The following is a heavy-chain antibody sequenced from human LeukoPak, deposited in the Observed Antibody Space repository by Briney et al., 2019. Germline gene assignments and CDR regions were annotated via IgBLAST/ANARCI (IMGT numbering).Heavy chain of an antibody. CDR3: ARVGEEEDTAMVRNY. CDR1: GGSISTSNYY. D-gene: IGHD5-18*01. V-gene: IGHV4-39*07. J-gene: IGHJ4*02. CDR2: IFYSGST. Sequence: SETLSLTCTVSGGSISTSNYYWGWIRQPPGKGLEWIGNIFYSGSTYYSPSLKRRVTISLDTSRNQFSLKLNSVTAADTAVYYCARVGEEEDTAMVRNYWGQGTLVTVSS.